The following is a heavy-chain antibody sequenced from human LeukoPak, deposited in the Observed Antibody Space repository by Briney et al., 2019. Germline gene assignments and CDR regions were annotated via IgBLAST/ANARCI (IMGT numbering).Heavy chain of an antibody. D-gene: IGHD6-19*01. CDR1: GGTFSSYA. CDR3: ARDVPSILSARVAGPFDY. CDR2: IIPILGIA. V-gene: IGHV1-69*04. Sequence: SVKVSCKASGGTFSSYAISWVRQAPGQGLEWMGRIIPILGIANYAQKFQGRVTITADKSTSTAYMELSSLRSEDTAVYYCARDVPSILSARVAGPFDYWGQGTLVTVSS. J-gene: IGHJ4*02.